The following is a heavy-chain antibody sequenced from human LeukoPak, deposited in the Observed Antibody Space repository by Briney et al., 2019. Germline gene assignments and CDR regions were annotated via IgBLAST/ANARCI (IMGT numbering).Heavy chain of an antibody. D-gene: IGHD6-6*01. J-gene: IGHJ4*02. Sequence: SVKVSCKASGGTFSSYAISWVRQAPGQGLEWMGGIIPIFGTANYAQKFQGRVTITADESTSTAYMELSSLRSEDTAVYYCARSRSSIAAQFGYWGQGTLVTVSS. CDR2: IIPIFGTA. V-gene: IGHV1-69*13. CDR3: ARSRSSIAAQFGY. CDR1: GGTFSSYA.